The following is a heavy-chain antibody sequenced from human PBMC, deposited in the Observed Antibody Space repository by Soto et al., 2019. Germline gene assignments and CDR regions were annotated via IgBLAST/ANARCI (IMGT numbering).Heavy chain of an antibody. V-gene: IGHV3-43*01. Sequence: GGSLRLCCAASGLTFYDYTMHWVRQAPGKGLEWVSLISWDGGSTYYADSVKGRFTISRDNSKNSLYLQMNSLRTEDTALYYCAKDMSPATPSKVSSWYGIVDYWGQGTLVTVSS. CDR2: ISWDGGST. D-gene: IGHD6-13*01. CDR1: GLTFYDYT. J-gene: IGHJ4*02. CDR3: AKDMSPATPSKVSSWYGIVDY.